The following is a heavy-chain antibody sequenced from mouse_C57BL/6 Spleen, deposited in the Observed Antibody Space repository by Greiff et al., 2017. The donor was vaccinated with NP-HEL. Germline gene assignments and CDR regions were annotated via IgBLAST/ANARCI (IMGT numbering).Heavy chain of an antibody. V-gene: IGHV14-4*01. J-gene: IGHJ2*01. CDR3: TTGDYDGGY. D-gene: IGHD2-4*01. CDR2: IDPENGDT. CDR1: GFNIKDDY. Sequence: EVMLVESGAELVRPGASVKLSCTASGFNIKDDYMHWVKQRPEQGLEWIGWIDPENGDTEYASKFQGKATITADTSSNTAYLQLSSLTSEDTAVYYCTTGDYDGGYWGQGTTLTVSS.